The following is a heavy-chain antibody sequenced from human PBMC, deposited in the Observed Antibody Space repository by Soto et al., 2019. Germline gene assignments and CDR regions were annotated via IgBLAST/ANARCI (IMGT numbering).Heavy chain of an antibody. V-gene: IGHV3-48*02. D-gene: IGHD2-8*01. Sequence: GGSLRLSCAASGFTFSSYSLNWVRQAPGKGLEWVSYITSSGTTVYYADSVRGRFTISRDNAKNSLYLQMNSLRDDDTAVYYCARNGDCTRPGCIVGWFDPWGPGTLVTVSS. CDR2: ITSSGTTV. CDR1: GFTFSSYS. J-gene: IGHJ5*02. CDR3: ARNGDCTRPGCIVGWFDP.